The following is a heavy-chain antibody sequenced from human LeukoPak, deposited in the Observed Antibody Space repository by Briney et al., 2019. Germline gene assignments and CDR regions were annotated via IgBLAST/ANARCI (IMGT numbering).Heavy chain of an antibody. CDR3: ARDGAYDGSDSDYGTLYYFDY. V-gene: IGHV4-39*07. D-gene: IGHD3-22*01. Sequence: SETLSLTCTVSGGSINGYYWGWIRQPPGKGLEWIGSIFYSGSTNYNPSLGSRVTMSVDTSKNQFSLRLTSVTAADTAVYYCARDGAYDGSDSDYGTLYYFDYWGQGTLVTVSS. J-gene: IGHJ4*02. CDR2: IFYSGST. CDR1: GGSINGYY.